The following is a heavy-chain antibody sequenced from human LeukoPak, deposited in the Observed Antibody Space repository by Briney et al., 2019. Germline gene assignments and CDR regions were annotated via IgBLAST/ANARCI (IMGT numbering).Heavy chain of an antibody. V-gene: IGHV3-48*04. J-gene: IGHJ4*02. CDR1: GFTFSSYS. Sequence: GGSLRLSCAASGFTFSSYSMNWVRQATGKGLEWVSYISSSSSTIYYADSVKGRFTISRDNAKNSLYLQMNSLRAEDTAVYYCARAYCSGGSCLSFDYWGQGTLVTVSS. D-gene: IGHD2-15*01. CDR2: ISSSSSTI. CDR3: ARAYCSGGSCLSFDY.